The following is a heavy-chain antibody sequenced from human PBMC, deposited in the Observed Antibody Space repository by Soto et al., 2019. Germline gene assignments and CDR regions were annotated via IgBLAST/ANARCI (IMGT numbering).Heavy chain of an antibody. J-gene: IGHJ4*02. D-gene: IGHD3-3*01. CDR2: ISYDGSNK. CDR1: GFTFSSYG. V-gene: IGHV3-30*18. Sequence: PGGSLRLSCAASGFTFSSYGMHWVRQAPGKGLEWVAVISYDGSNKYYADSVKGRFTISRDNSKNTLYLQMNSLRAEDTAVYYCAKDLERVYYDFWSGHFDYWGQGTLVTVSS. CDR3: AKDLERVYYDFWSGHFDY.